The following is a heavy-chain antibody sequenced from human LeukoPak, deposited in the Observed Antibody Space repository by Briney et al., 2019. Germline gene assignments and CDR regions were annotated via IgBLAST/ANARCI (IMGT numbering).Heavy chain of an antibody. CDR2: IYYSGST. Sequence: SETLSLTCTVSGGSISSSSYYWGWIRQPPGKGLEWIGSIYYSGSTYYNPSLKSRVTISVDTSKNQFSLKLSSVTAADTAVYYCASYYYDYVWGSQDAFDIRGQGTMVTVSS. V-gene: IGHV4-39*07. CDR3: ASYYYDYVWGSQDAFDI. D-gene: IGHD3-16*01. CDR1: GGSISSSSYY. J-gene: IGHJ3*02.